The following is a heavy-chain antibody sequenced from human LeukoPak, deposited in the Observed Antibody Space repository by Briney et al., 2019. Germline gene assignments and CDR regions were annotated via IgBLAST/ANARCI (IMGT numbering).Heavy chain of an antibody. J-gene: IGHJ4*02. CDR2: IKRDGSEK. CDR3: ASSPEDGPDY. V-gene: IGHV3-7*01. Sequence: GGSLRLSCAASGFTFSSYWMSWVRQAPGKGLEWVANIKRDGSEKYYVDSVKGRFTISRDNAKNTLYLQMNSLRAEDTAVYYCASSPEDGPDYWGQGTLVTVSS. D-gene: IGHD5-24*01. CDR1: GFTFSSYW.